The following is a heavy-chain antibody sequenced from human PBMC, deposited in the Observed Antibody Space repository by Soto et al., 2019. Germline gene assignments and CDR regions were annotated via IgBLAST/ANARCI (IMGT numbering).Heavy chain of an antibody. CDR2: ISGSGGST. V-gene: IGHV3-23*01. Sequence: GSLRFSCAASGFTFSSYAMSWVRQAPGKGLEWVSAISGSGGSTYYADSVKGRFTISRDNSKNTLYLQMNSLRAEDTAVYYCAKDRDSYGSGFDYWGQGTLVTVSS. D-gene: IGHD5-18*01. J-gene: IGHJ4*02. CDR1: GFTFSSYA. CDR3: AKDRDSYGSGFDY.